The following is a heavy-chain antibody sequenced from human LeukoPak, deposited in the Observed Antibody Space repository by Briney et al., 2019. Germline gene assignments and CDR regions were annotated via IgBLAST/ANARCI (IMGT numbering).Heavy chain of an antibody. Sequence: GGSLRLSCAASGFTFSSYVMHWVRQAPGKGLEWVAVISYDGSDKYYADSVKGRFTISRDNPNNMLYLQMNSLRTEDTAVYYCARDRSPYVREVFDIWGQGTMVTVPS. CDR2: ISYDGSDK. CDR1: GFTFSSYV. J-gene: IGHJ3*02. D-gene: IGHD3-16*01. CDR3: ARDRSPYVREVFDI. V-gene: IGHV3-30-3*01.